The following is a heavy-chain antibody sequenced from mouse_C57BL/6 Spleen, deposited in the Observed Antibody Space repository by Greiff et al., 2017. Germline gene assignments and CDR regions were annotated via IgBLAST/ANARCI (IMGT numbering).Heavy chain of an antibody. Sequence: QVHVKQPGAELVKPGASVKLSCKASGYTFTSYWMHWVKQRPGRGLEWIGRIDPNSGGTKYNEKFKSKATLTVDKPSSTAYMQLSSLTSEDSAVYYCARLGITTVVADAMDYWGQGTSVTVSS. J-gene: IGHJ4*01. CDR3: ARLGITTVVADAMDY. CDR2: IDPNSGGT. V-gene: IGHV1-72*01. CDR1: GYTFTSYW. D-gene: IGHD1-1*01.